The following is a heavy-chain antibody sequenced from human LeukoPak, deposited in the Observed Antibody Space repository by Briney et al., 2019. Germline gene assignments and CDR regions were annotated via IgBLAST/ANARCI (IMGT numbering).Heavy chain of an antibody. CDR3: ARESHCSSTSCYLSVAFDY. Sequence: PSETLSLTCTVSGGSISSYYWSWIRQPAGKGLEWIGRIYTSGSTNYNPSLKSRVTMSVDTSKNQFSLKLSSVTAADTAVYYCARESHCSSTSCYLSVAFDYWGQGTLVTVSS. J-gene: IGHJ4*02. CDR2: IYTSGST. V-gene: IGHV4-4*07. D-gene: IGHD2-2*01. CDR1: GGSISSYY.